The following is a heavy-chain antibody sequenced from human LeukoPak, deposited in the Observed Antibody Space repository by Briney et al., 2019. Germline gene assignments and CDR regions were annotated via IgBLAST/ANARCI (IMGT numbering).Heavy chain of an antibody. V-gene: IGHV3-23*01. CDR3: AKDGYDFWSAYQIDL. J-gene: IGHJ5*02. CDR1: GIRFTTHW. Sequence: GGSLRLSCAASGIRFTTHWMNWVRQAPGKGLEWVSAISGSDGSTYYSDSVTGRFSISRDNAKNTLYLQMTSLRTDDTAVYYCAKDGYDFWSAYQIDLWGQGTLVTVSS. CDR2: ISGSDGST. D-gene: IGHD3-3*01.